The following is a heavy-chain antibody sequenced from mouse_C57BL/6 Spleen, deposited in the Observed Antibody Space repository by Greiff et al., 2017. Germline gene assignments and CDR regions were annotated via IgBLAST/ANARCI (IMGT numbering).Heavy chain of an antibody. CDR1: GYAFSSYW. V-gene: IGHV1-80*01. J-gene: IGHJ4*01. Sequence: QVQLQQSGAELVKPGASVKISCKASGYAFSSYWMNWVKQRPGKGLEWIGQIYPGDGDTNYNGKFKGKATLTAAKCSSTAYMQLSSLTSEDSAVYFCAREAYDYDPMDYWGQGTSVTVSS. D-gene: IGHD2-4*01. CDR3: AREAYDYDPMDY. CDR2: IYPGDGDT.